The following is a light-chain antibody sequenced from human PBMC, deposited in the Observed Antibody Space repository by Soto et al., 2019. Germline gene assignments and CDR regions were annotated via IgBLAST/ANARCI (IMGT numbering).Light chain of an antibody. J-gene: IGKJ2*01. CDR2: GAS. CDR1: QSVSSN. V-gene: IGKV3-15*01. Sequence: EIVMTQSPATLSVSPGERATLSCRASQSVSSNLAWYQQKPGQAPRLLIYGASTRATGFPARFRGSGSGTEFTLTISSLQSEDFAVYYCQQYNNWPPANTFGQGTQLDIK. CDR3: QQYNNWPPANT.